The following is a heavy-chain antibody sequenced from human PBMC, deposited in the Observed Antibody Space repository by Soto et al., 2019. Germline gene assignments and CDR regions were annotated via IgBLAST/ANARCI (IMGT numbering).Heavy chain of an antibody. CDR1: GGSISSYY. CDR2: IYYSGST. J-gene: IGHJ6*03. D-gene: IGHD3-3*01. V-gene: IGHV4-59*08. Sequence: PSETLSLTCTVSGGSISSYYWSWIRQPPGKGLEWIGYIYYSGSTNYNPSLKSRVTISVDTSKNQFSLKLSSVTAADTAVYYCARHGPYYDFWSGPKPPYYYYYMDVWGKGTTVTVSS. CDR3: ARHGPYYDFWSGPKPPYYYYYMDV.